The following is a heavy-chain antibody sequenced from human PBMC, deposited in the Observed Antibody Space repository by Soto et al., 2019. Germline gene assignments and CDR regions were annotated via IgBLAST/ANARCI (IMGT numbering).Heavy chain of an antibody. CDR1: GFTFSSYG. Sequence: QVQLVESGGGVVQPGRSLRLSCAASGFTFSSYGMHWVRQAPGKGLEWVAVISYDGSNKYYADSVKGRFTISRDNSKNTLDQQMNSLRAEDTAVYYCAKDRWYSSRWYNAFDILGQGTMVTVSS. J-gene: IGHJ3*02. V-gene: IGHV3-30*18. CDR2: ISYDGSNK. D-gene: IGHD6-13*01. CDR3: AKDRWYSSRWYNAFDI.